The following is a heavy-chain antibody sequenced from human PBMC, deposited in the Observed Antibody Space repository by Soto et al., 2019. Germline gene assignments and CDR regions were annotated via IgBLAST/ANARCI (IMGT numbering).Heavy chain of an antibody. CDR1: GGSFSGYY. CDR3: ARGRGYSGYDLVY. CDR2: INHSGST. V-gene: IGHV4-34*01. Sequence: QVQLQQWGAGLLKPSETLSLTCAVYGGSFSGYYWSWIRQPPGKGLEWIGEINHSGSTNYNPSLKSRVTISVDTSKIQFSLKLSSVTAADTAVYYCARGRGYSGYDLVYWGQGTLVTVSS. J-gene: IGHJ4*02. D-gene: IGHD5-12*01.